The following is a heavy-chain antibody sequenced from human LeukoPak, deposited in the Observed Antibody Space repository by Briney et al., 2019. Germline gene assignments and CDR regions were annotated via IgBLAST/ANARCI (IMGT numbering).Heavy chain of an antibody. CDR1: GGSISSSSSY. V-gene: IGHV4-39*07. D-gene: IGHD3-16*01. CDR2: IYHSGST. J-gene: IGHJ4*02. CDR3: ARRGTREFVY. Sequence: SETLSLTCTVSGGSISSSSSYWGWIRQPPGKGLEWIGSIYHSGSTYYNPSLKSRVTISVDTSKNQFSLKLSSVTAADTAVYYCARRGTREFVYWGQGTLVTVSS.